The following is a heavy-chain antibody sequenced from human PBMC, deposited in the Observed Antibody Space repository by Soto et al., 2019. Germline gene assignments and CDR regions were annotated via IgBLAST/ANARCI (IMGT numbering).Heavy chain of an antibody. CDR3: ACGGYYYNHRGQNADDY. Sequence: PSETLSLTCTVSGGSISSGGYYWIWIRQHPGKGLEWIGYIYYGGSTYYNPSLKSRATISGDTSKNQFSLKLSSVTAADTAVYSCACGGYYYNHRGQNADDYCPQAILVTFSS. CDR1: GGSISSGGYY. V-gene: IGHV4-31*03. J-gene: IGHJ4*01. CDR2: IYYGGST. D-gene: IGHD3-10*01.